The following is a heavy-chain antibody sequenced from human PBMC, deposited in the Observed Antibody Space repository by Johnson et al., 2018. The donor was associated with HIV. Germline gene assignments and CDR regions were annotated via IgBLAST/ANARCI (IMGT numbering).Heavy chain of an antibody. J-gene: IGHJ3*02. Sequence: QVQLVESGGGLVQPGGSLRLSCAASGFTFSSYAMHWVRQAPGKGLEWVAVISYDGSNKYYADSVKGRFTISRDNSKNTLYLQMNSLRAEDTAVYYCAKEWELLGSAFDIWGQGTMVTVSS. CDR3: AKEWELLGSAFDI. CDR1: GFTFSSYA. V-gene: IGHV3-30-3*01. CDR2: ISYDGSNK. D-gene: IGHD1-26*01.